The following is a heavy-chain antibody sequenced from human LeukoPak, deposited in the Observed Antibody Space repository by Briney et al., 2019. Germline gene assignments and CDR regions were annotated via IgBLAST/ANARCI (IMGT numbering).Heavy chain of an antibody. Sequence: ASVKVSCTASGYTFTGYYMHWVRQAPGQGLEWMGWINPDSGGTNYAQKFQGRVTMTRDTSISTAYMELSRLRSDDTAIYYCASDIVVVPASGGAFDIWGQGTMVTVSS. J-gene: IGHJ3*02. CDR1: GYTFTGYY. V-gene: IGHV1-2*02. CDR2: INPDSGGT. D-gene: IGHD2-2*01. CDR3: ASDIVVVPASGGAFDI.